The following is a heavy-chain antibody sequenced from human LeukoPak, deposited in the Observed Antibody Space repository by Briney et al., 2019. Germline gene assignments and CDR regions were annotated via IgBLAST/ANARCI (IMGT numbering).Heavy chain of an antibody. CDR3: AREYSSSSGRTFDY. CDR2: ISTAGST. J-gene: IGHJ4*02. D-gene: IGHD6-6*01. V-gene: IGHV4-4*07. Sequence: SETLSLTCTVSGGSINSYYWNWIRQPAGKGLEWIGRISTAGSTNYNPSLKSRLTMSVDTSKNQFSLRLSSVSAADTAVYYCAREYSSSSGRTFDYWGQGTLVTVSS. CDR1: GGSINSYY.